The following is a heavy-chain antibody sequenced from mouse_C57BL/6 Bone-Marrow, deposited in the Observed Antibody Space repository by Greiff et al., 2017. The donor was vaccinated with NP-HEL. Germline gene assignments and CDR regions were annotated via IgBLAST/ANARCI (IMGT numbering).Heavy chain of an antibody. Sequence: EVQLQQSGPELVKPGASVKIPCKASGYTFTDYNMDWVKQSHGKSLEWIGDINPNNGGTIYNQKFKGKATLTVDKSSSTAYMELRSLTFEDTAVYYCARVYYDYFDYWGQGTTLTVSS. CDR2: INPNNGGT. D-gene: IGHD2-4*01. V-gene: IGHV1-18*01. CDR1: GYTFTDYN. CDR3: ARVYYDYFDY. J-gene: IGHJ2*01.